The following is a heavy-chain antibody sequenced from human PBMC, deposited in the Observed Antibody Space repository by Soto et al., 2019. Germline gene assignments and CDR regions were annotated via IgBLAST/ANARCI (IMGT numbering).Heavy chain of an antibody. CDR2: ISGSGGST. V-gene: IGHV3-23*01. D-gene: IGHD1-1*01. CDR3: ARGVRQLERRNYYYYYMDV. Sequence: GGSLRLSCAASGFTFSSYAMSWVRQAPGKGLEWVSAISGSGGSTYYADSVKGRFTISRDNSKNTLYLQMNSLRAEDTAVYYCARGVRQLERRNYYYYYMDVWGKGTTVTVAS. CDR1: GFTFSSYA. J-gene: IGHJ6*03.